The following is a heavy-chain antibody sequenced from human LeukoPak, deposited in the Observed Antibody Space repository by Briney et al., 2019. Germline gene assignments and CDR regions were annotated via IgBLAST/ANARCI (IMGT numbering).Heavy chain of an antibody. Sequence: NASQTLSLTCTVSGASFNSDDQYWNWIRQSPGKGLEWIGSIHPSGMLCNNPSLESRVTMSRDTSKNQFSLNLNSVTAADTAVYFCSRGLDSRKLGYWGQGILVTVSS. CDR1: GASFNSDDQY. CDR3: SRGLDSRKLGY. CDR2: IHPSGML. D-gene: IGHD3-22*01. V-gene: IGHV4-31*03. J-gene: IGHJ4*02.